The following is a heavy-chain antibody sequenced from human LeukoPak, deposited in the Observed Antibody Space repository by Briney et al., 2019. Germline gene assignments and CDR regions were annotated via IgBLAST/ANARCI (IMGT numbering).Heavy chain of an antibody. CDR3: ARDHTPFYFYYGMDV. V-gene: IGHV3-30*04. CDR1: GFTFSNYP. CDR2: ISYDGGSK. J-gene: IGHJ6*02. Sequence: PGGSLRLSRAASGFTFSNYPMYWVRQAPGKGLEWVAVISYDGGSKYYADSVKGRITISRDNSKTTLYLEMNSLRAEDTAVYYCARDHTPFYFYYGMDVWGQGTTVTVSS.